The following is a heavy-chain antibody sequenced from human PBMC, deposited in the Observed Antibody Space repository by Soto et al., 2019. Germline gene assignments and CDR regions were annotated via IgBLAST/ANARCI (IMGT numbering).Heavy chain of an antibody. Sequence: LRLSCAASGFTFSGSVVHWVRQTSGKGLEWVGRIRSKANNYATAYAVSVKGRFTNSRDDSRNTAYLQMNSLKTEDTAVYYCARGVYDFWSGHPKGLDYWGQGTVVTVSS. CDR2: IRSKANNYAT. CDR3: ARGVYDFWSGHPKGLDY. V-gene: IGHV3-73*01. J-gene: IGHJ4*02. D-gene: IGHD3-3*01. CDR1: GFTFSGSV.